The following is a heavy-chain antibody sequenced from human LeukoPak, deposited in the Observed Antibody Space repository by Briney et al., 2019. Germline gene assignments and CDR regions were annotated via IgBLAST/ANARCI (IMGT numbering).Heavy chain of an antibody. CDR1: GGTLSSYA. Sequence: SVKVSCKASGGTLSSYAISWVRQAPGQGLEWMGGIIPIFGTANYAQKFQGRVTITTDESTSTAYMELSSLRSEDTAVYYCASWDSSSPGAEYFQHWGQGTLVTVSS. V-gene: IGHV1-69*05. CDR2: IIPIFGTA. CDR3: ASWDSSSPGAEYFQH. J-gene: IGHJ1*01. D-gene: IGHD6-6*01.